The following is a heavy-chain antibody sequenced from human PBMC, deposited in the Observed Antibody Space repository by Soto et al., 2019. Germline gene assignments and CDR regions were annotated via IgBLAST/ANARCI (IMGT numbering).Heavy chain of an antibody. D-gene: IGHD6-13*01. CDR2: ISGSGGST. CDR3: AKRRTSRQQQQLVRDYYYYMDV. CDR1: GFTFSSYA. J-gene: IGHJ6*03. V-gene: IGHV3-23*01. Sequence: GGSLRLSCAASGFTFSSYAMSWVRQAPGKGLEWVSAISGSGGSTYYADSVKGRFTISRDNSKNTLYLQMNSLRAEDTAVYYCAKRRTSRQQQQLVRDYYYYMDVWGKGTTVTVSS.